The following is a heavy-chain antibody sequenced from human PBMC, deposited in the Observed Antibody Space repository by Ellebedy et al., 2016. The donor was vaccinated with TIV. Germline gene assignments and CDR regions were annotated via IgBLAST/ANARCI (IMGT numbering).Heavy chain of an antibody. CDR1: GYTFTPHG. Sequence: AASVKVSCQTSGYTFTPHGVSSVRQAPGQGLDWMGWFSGYNGNTQYAQKFQGRVTMTTDTSTTTDYMELRSLRSDDTAVYYCARDPGSWLTDYWGQGTLVTVSS. CDR2: FSGYNGNT. D-gene: IGHD6-13*01. CDR3: ARDPGSWLTDY. J-gene: IGHJ4*02. V-gene: IGHV1-18*04.